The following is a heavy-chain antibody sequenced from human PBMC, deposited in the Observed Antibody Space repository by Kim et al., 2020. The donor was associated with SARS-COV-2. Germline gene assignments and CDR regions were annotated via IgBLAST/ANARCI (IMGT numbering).Heavy chain of an antibody. V-gene: IGHV4-34*01. CDR3: ARERQGMVKFSYFGILTGSTAHYYYTDV. J-gene: IGHJ6*03. D-gene: IGHD3-9*01. CDR2: INHGGST. Sequence: SDTLSLTCAVSGGSFSLDFWTWIRQSPGKGLEWIGDINHGGSTNYNPSLKSRVTISIDTSKNQFSLSLNSVTAADTAIYFCARERQGMVKFSYFGILTGSTAHYYYTDVWAKGTSVTVSS. CDR1: GGSFSLDF.